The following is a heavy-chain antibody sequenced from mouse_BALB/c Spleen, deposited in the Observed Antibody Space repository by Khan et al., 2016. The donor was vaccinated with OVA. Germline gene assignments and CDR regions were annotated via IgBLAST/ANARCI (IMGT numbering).Heavy chain of an antibody. CDR2: IFPGDGST. Sequence: QIQLVQSGAELVKPGASVTLSCKASGYTFTSYDINWVRQRPEQGLEWIGWIFPGDGSTKYNEKFKGRATLTTDKSSSTAYMHLSRLTSEDSAVYFCAGGGYGGFAYWGQGTLVTVSA. D-gene: IGHD2-14*01. CDR3: AGGGYGGFAY. CDR1: GYTFTSYD. V-gene: IGHV1S56*01. J-gene: IGHJ3*01.